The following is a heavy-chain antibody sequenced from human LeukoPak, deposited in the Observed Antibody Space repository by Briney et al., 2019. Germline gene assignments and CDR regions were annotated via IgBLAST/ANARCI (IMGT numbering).Heavy chain of an antibody. CDR1: GFTFASNS. D-gene: IGHD5-18*01. CDR2: ISDSGIYI. Sequence: GGSLRLSCAASGFTFASNSMNWVRQAPGKGLEWVSSISDSGIYIFYSDSVKGRFAVSRDNAKNSLYLQMNSLRAEDTAVYYCAGGNSALLDYWGQGTLVTVSS. CDR3: AGGNSALLDY. J-gene: IGHJ4*02. V-gene: IGHV3-21*01.